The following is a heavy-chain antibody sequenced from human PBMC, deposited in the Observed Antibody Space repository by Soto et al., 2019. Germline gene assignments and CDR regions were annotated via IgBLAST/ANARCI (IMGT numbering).Heavy chain of an antibody. CDR2: IYYSGST. V-gene: IGHV4-31*03. D-gene: IGHD3-3*01. Sequence: SETLSLTCTVSGGSISSGGYYWSWIRQHPGKGLEWIGYIYYSGSTYYNPSLKSRVTISVDTSKNQFSLKLSSVTAADTAVYYCARWVLDFWSGYSPLYYYYGMDVWGQGTTVTVSS. J-gene: IGHJ6*02. CDR1: GGSISSGGYY. CDR3: ARWVLDFWSGYSPLYYYYGMDV.